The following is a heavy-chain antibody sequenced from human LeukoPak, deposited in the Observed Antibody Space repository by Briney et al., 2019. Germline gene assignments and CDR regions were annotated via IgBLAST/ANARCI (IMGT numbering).Heavy chain of an antibody. CDR1: GYTFTSYG. CDR3: ARDLTQLLWFGDYYYYYYMDV. D-gene: IGHD3-10*01. CDR2: ISAYNGNT. Sequence: ASVKVSCKASGYTFTSYGISWVRQAPGQGLEWMGWISAYNGNTNYAQKLQGRVTMTTDTSTSTAYMELRSLRSDDTAVYYCARDLTQLLWFGDYYYYYYMDVWGKGTTVTISS. J-gene: IGHJ6*03. V-gene: IGHV1-18*01.